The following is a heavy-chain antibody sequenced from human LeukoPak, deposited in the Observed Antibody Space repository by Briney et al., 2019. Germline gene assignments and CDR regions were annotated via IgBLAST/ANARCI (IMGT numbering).Heavy chain of an antibody. J-gene: IGHJ4*02. CDR3: ARDESIAVAGRAFDY. CDR1: GFTFSSYW. V-gene: IGHV4-39*01. D-gene: IGHD6-19*01. Sequence: PGGSLRLSCAASGFTFSSYWMSWVRQPPGKGLEWIGSIYYSGSTYYNPSLKSRVTISVDTSKNQFSLKLSSVTAADTAVYYCARDESIAVAGRAFDYWGQGTLVTVSS. CDR2: IYYSGST.